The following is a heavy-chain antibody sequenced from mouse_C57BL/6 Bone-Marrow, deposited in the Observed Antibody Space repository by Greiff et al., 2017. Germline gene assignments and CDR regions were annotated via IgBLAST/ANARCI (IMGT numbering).Heavy chain of an antibody. D-gene: IGHD1-1*01. CDR3: AYDYGSSWYFDV. V-gene: IGHV14-3*01. CDR1: GFNIKNTY. CDR2: IDPANGNT. J-gene: IGHJ1*03. Sequence: VHVKQSVAELVRPGASVKLSCTASGFNIKNTYMHWVKQRPEQGLEWIGRIDPANGNTKYAPKFQGKATITADTSSNTAYLQLSSLTSEDTAIYYCAYDYGSSWYFDVWGTGTTVTVSS.